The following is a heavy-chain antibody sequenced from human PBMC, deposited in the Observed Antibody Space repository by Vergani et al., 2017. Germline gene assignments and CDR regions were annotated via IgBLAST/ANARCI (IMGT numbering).Heavy chain of an antibody. Sequence: QVQLVESGGGVVQRGGSLRLSCATSGFTLSNYDMHWIRQGPGKGLEFVAFIQFDGSNQYYSDSVKGRFTLSRDFSKNTLYLQMNSLRTDDTATYYCAKHFRGWGMDYWGKGTQVIVSS. D-gene: IGHD3-16*01. CDR2: IQFDGSNQ. CDR3: AKHFRGWGMDY. J-gene: IGHJ4*02. V-gene: IGHV3-30*02. CDR1: GFTLSNYD.